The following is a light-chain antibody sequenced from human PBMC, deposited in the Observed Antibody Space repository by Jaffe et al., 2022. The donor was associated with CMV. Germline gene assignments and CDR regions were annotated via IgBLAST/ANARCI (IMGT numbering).Light chain of an antibody. CDR1: QSVNSN. Sequence: EIVMTQSPATLSVSPGERATLSCRASQSVNSNLAWYQQKPGQAPRLLIYGASTRATGIPARFSGSGSGTELTLTISSLQSEDFAVYYCQQYNNWPYTFGQGTKLEIK. J-gene: IGKJ2*01. CDR3: QQYNNWPYT. CDR2: GAS. V-gene: IGKV3-15*01.